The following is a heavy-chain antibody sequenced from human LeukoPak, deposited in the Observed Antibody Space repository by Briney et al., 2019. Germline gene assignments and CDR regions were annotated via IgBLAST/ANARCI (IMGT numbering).Heavy chain of an antibody. D-gene: IGHD3-10*01. CDR2: ISAYNGNT. CDR3: SRDRGMVRGLNFDY. J-gene: IGHJ4*02. Sequence: GAPVKVSCKASGYTFTSYGISWVRQAPGQGREWMGWISAYNGNTNYAQKLQGRVTMTTDTSTSTAYMELRSLRSDDTAVYYCSRDRGMVRGLNFDYWGQGTLVTVSS. V-gene: IGHV1-18*04. CDR1: GYTFTSYG.